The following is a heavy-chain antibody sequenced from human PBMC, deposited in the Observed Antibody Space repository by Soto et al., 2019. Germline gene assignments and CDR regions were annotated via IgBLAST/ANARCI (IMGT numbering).Heavy chain of an antibody. D-gene: IGHD3-9*01. V-gene: IGHV3-23*01. CDR3: AKEYFDGEGFDL. CDR2: YSGSGGST. CDR1: GFTFSSYA. Sequence: EVQLLESGGGLVQPGGSLRLSCAASGFTFSSYAMSWVRQAPGKGLEWVSAYSGSGGSTYYADSVKGRFTISRDNSKNTLYLQMNSLRAEDTALYYCAKEYFDGEGFDLWGQGTLVTVSS. J-gene: IGHJ4*02.